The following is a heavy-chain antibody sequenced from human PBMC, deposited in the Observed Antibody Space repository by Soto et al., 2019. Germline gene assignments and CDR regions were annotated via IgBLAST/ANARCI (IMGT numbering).Heavy chain of an antibody. CDR3: VRDVDYDYVWGSYRLLDY. CDR1: GFTFSSYG. D-gene: IGHD3-16*02. J-gene: IGHJ4*02. Sequence: GGSLRLSCAASGFTFSSYGMHWVRQAPGKGLEWVAVIWHDGSNKNYADSVKGRFTISRDNSKNTLNLQMNSLRVEDTAVYYCVRDVDYDYVWGSYRLLDYWGQGTLVTVSS. CDR2: IWHDGSNK. V-gene: IGHV3-33*01.